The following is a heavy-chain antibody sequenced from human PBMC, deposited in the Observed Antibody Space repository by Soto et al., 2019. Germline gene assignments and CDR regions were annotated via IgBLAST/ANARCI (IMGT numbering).Heavy chain of an antibody. Sequence: QVQLVQSGAEVKKPGASVKVSCKASGYTFTGYYMHWVRQAPGQGLEWMGWINPNSGGTNYAQKFQGWVTMTWDTSISTAYMELSRLRSDDTAVYYCARGRVAAAGTADFQHWGQGTLVTVSS. J-gene: IGHJ1*01. CDR3: ARGRVAAAGTADFQH. D-gene: IGHD6-13*01. V-gene: IGHV1-2*04. CDR1: GYTFTGYY. CDR2: INPNSGGT.